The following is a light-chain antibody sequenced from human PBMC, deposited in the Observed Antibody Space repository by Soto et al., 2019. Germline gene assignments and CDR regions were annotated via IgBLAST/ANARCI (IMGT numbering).Light chain of an antibody. Sequence: EIVLTQSPATLSLSPGERATLSCRASQNVNSYFAWYQQKPGQAPRLLIYDASNRATGIPARFSGSGSGTEFTLTISSLEPEDFAIYYCQQRSDWPVTFGQGTKVEIK. J-gene: IGKJ1*01. CDR2: DAS. CDR1: QNVNSY. CDR3: QQRSDWPVT. V-gene: IGKV3-11*01.